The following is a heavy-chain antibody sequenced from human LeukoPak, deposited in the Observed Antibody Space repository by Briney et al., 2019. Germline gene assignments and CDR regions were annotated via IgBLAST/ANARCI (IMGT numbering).Heavy chain of an antibody. J-gene: IGHJ6*02. CDR1: GFTFSSYA. CDR3: AKAYGSGGYGYYYYGMDV. Sequence: PGGSLRLSCAASGFTFSSYAMSWVRQAPGKGLEWVPAISGSGGSTYYADSVKGRFTISRDNSKNTLYLQMNSLRAEDTAVYYCAKAYGSGGYGYYYYGMDVWGQGTTVTVSS. V-gene: IGHV3-23*01. CDR2: ISGSGGST. D-gene: IGHD3-10*01.